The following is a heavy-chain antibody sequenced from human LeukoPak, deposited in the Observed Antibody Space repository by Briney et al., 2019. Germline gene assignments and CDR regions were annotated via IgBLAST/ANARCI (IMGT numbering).Heavy chain of an antibody. CDR2: ISSSSRTI. J-gene: IGHJ4*02. CDR1: GFTFSTYW. Sequence: GGSLRLSCAASGFTFSTYWIHWVRQAPGKGLEWVSYISSSSRTIYYADSVKGRFTISRDNAKNSLYLQMNSLRDEDTAVYYCARDGLDYDPFPYWGQGTLVTVSS. V-gene: IGHV3-48*02. D-gene: IGHD3-3*01. CDR3: ARDGLDYDPFPY.